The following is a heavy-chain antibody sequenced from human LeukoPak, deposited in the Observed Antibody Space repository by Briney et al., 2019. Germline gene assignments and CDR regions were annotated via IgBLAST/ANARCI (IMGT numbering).Heavy chain of an antibody. J-gene: IGHJ4*02. CDR3: ARGDDYGDYIGGY. CDR1: GGSFSGYY. V-gene: IGHV4-34*01. D-gene: IGHD4-17*01. Sequence: ASETLSLTCAVYGGSFSGYYWSWIRQPPGKGLEWIGEINHSGSTNYNPSLKSRVTISVDTSKNQFSLKLSSVTAADTAVYYCARGDDYGDYIGGYWGQGTLVTVSS. CDR2: INHSGST.